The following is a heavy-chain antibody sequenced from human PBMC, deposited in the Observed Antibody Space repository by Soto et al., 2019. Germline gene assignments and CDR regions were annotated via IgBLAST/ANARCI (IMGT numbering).Heavy chain of an antibody. V-gene: IGHV1-46*03. J-gene: IGHJ4*02. CDR2: INPRDGST. CDR3: TRDLGGSYFDN. Sequence: QVQLVQSGAEMKRPGASVRVSCKTSAYTFTTYFIHWVRQAPGQGLEWMAVINPRDGSTTYAQKFQGRVTMISDTSTSTVYLELGSLTSEDTAMYFCTRDLGGSYFDNWGQGTLVTVSS. D-gene: IGHD1-26*01. CDR1: AYTFTTYF.